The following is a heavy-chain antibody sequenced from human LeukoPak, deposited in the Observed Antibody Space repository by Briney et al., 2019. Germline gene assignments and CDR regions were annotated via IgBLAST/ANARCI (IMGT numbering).Heavy chain of an antibody. Sequence: SETLSLTRTVSGGSISSYYWSWIRQPPGKGLEWIGYIYYSGSTNYNPSLKSRVTISVDTSKNQFSLKLSSVTAADTAVYYCAREPLDVPGRRQGFGYWGQGTLVTVSS. V-gene: IGHV4-59*01. J-gene: IGHJ4*02. CDR3: AREPLDVPGRRQGFGY. CDR2: IYYSGST. D-gene: IGHD2-8*02. CDR1: GGSISSYY.